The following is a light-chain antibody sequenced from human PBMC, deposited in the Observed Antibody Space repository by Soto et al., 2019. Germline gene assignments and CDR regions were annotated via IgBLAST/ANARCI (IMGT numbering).Light chain of an antibody. CDR2: AAS. Sequence: TPSPDTLSLPPGERANLSCRAGQSISGTFLNWYQQKPGKAPELLIYAASTLQSGVPSRFSGSGSGTDFTLTISCLQSEDFATYYCQQYYSFPWTFGQGTKVDIK. CDR1: QSISGTF. V-gene: IGKV1-8*01. CDR3: QQYYSFPWT. J-gene: IGKJ1*01.